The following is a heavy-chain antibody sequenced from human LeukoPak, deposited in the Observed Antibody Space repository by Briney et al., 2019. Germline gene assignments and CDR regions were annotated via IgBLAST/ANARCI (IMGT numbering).Heavy chain of an antibody. CDR2: IYYSGST. D-gene: IGHD5-24*01. Sequence: SETLSLTCTVSGGSISDFYWSWFRQPPGKGLEWIGYIYYSGSTDYNPSLKSRVTISLDTSKNQFSLKLRSVTPADTAVYYCARDGYNEGYGYWGQGTLVTVSS. V-gene: IGHV4-59*01. CDR1: GGSISDFY. J-gene: IGHJ4*02. CDR3: ARDGYNEGYGY.